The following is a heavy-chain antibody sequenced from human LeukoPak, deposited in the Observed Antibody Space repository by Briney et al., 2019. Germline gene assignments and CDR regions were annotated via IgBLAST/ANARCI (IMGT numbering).Heavy chain of an antibody. CDR1: GFTFSSYS. V-gene: IGHV3-48*04. Sequence: GGSLRLSCAASGFTFSSYSMNWVRQAPGKGLEWVSYISSSSSTIYYADSVKGRFTISRDNAKNSLYLQMNSPRAEDTAVYYCARDLEGGYFDYWGQGTLVTVSS. CDR3: ARDLEGGYFDY. J-gene: IGHJ4*02. CDR2: ISSSSSTI. D-gene: IGHD1-26*01.